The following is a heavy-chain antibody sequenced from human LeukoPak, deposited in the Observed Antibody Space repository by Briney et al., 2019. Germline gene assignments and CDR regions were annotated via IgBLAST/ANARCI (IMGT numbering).Heavy chain of an antibody. CDR3: AKDLVTMVRGVTSFDY. CDR1: GFTFSTNS. V-gene: IGHV3-64*04. J-gene: IGHJ4*02. D-gene: IGHD3-10*01. Sequence: GGSLRLSCSASGFTFSTNSMHWVRQAPGKGLEFVSAITSNGGSTYYADSVKGRFTISRDNSKNTLYLQMNSLRAEDTAVYYCAKDLVTMVRGVTSFDYWGQGTLVTVSS. CDR2: ITSNGGST.